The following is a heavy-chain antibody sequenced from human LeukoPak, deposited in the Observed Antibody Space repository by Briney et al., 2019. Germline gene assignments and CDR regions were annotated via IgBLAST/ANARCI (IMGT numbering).Heavy chain of an antibody. D-gene: IGHD4-17*01. V-gene: IGHV3-30*18. CDR1: GFTFSNFG. CDR3: AKDLTGTYAFDF. Sequence: GGSLRLSCAASGFTFSNFGMHWVRQAPGKGLEWVAVISYDGKNEYYTDSVKGRFTISRDNAKNTLYLQMNSLRAEDTAVYYCAKDLTGTYAFDFWGQGTMVTVSS. J-gene: IGHJ3*01. CDR2: ISYDGKNE.